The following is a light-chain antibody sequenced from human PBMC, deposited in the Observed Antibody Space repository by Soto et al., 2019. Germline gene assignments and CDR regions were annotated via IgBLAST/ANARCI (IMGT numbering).Light chain of an antibody. CDR2: EAS. CDR3: QQDNGYWT. V-gene: IGKV1-5*03. J-gene: IGKJ1*01. Sequence: DIQMTQSPSTLSASVGDRVTITCRASQSISGSLAWYQQKPGKAPRLLIYEASNLKSGVPSRFSGSGSGTEYTLSISSLQTDDFSSYYCQQDNGYWTFGQGTKVEIK. CDR1: QSISGS.